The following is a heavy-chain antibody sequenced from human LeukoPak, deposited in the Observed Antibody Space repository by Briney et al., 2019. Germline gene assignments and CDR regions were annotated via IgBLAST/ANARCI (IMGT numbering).Heavy chain of an antibody. Sequence: SETLSLTCTVYGGASSSFYWSWIRQPPGKGLEWIGYIHDSGNTNYNPSLKSRVTISVDKSKNQFSLKLSSVTAADTAVYYCARGRGYSYGPYDYYYYGMDVWGQGTTVTVSS. D-gene: IGHD5-18*01. V-gene: IGHV4-59*12. J-gene: IGHJ6*02. CDR1: GGASSSFY. CDR2: IHDSGNT. CDR3: ARGRGYSYGPYDYYYYGMDV.